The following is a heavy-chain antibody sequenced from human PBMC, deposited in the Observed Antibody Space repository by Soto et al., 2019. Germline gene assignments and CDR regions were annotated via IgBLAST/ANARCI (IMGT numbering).Heavy chain of an antibody. Sequence: QVQLVQSGAEVKKPGASVKVSCKASGYTFTSYGISWVRQAPGQGLEWMGWISAYNGNTNYAQKLQGRVTMTTDTSTRTAYMELRSRRSDDTAVYYGASTGYQLLRVAPYDAFDIWGQGTMVTVSS. CDR1: GYTFTSYG. CDR3: ASTGYQLLRVAPYDAFDI. D-gene: IGHD2-2*01. CDR2: ISAYNGNT. J-gene: IGHJ3*02. V-gene: IGHV1-18*04.